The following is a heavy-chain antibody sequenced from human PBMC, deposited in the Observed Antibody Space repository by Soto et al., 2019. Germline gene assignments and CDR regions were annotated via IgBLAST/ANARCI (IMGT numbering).Heavy chain of an antibody. J-gene: IGHJ4*02. CDR1: GFTFTDYY. CDR3: VQTARRFDY. V-gene: IGHV3-11*05. D-gene: IGHD1-1*01. Sequence: QVQLGESGGGLVTPGGSLRLSCVASGFTFTDYYMTWVRQAPGKGLECLSYISVSGADTNYVDSVRGRFTISRDNTKNSVYWQMNSLRVEDTAVYYCVQTARRFDYWGQGVLVTVSS. CDR2: ISVSGADT.